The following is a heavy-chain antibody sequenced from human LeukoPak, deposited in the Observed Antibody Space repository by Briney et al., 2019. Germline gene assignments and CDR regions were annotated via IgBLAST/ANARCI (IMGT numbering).Heavy chain of an antibody. J-gene: IGHJ6*03. Sequence: SETLSLTCSVYGGSFNDYDWSWVRQAPGRGLQWIGEINESGATNCDPSLKSRVTMSIDTSKSQFSLSLRSVTAADTAVYFCARHKMVRGIGYYYYMDVWGKGTTVTISS. V-gene: IGHV4-34*01. CDR1: GGSFNDYD. CDR2: INESGAT. CDR3: ARHKMVRGIGYYYYMDV. D-gene: IGHD3-10*01.